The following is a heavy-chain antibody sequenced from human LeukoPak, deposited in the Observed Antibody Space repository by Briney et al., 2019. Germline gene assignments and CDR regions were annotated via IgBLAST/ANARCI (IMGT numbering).Heavy chain of an antibody. CDR2: ISSISTII. Sequence: GGSLRLSCAASGFTFNSFSMNWVRQAPGKGLEWVSYISSISTIIYYAGSVKGRFTISRDNAKNSLYLQMNSLRDEDTAVYYCARDLHSGAYTFDYWGRGTLVTVSS. V-gene: IGHV3-48*02. CDR1: GFTFNSFS. J-gene: IGHJ4*02. CDR3: ARDLHSGAYTFDY. D-gene: IGHD1-26*01.